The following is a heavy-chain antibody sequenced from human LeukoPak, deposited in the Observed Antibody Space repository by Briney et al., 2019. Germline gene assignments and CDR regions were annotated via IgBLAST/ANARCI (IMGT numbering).Heavy chain of an antibody. D-gene: IGHD3-3*01. V-gene: IGHV3-7*01. CDR3: ARDRWIFGVVISYFDY. CDR1: GFTFSSYW. Sequence: GGSMRLSCAVSGFTFSSYWVTWVRPAPGKGLEWVANIKQVGRENYYVDSVKGRFTISRDNAKNSLYLQMNSLRAEDTAVYYCARDRWIFGVVISYFDYWGQGTLVSVSS. J-gene: IGHJ4*02. CDR2: IKQVGREN.